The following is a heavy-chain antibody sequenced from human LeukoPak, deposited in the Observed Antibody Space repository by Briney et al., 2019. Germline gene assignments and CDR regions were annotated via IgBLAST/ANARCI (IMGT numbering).Heavy chain of an antibody. J-gene: IGHJ6*03. D-gene: IGHD2-21*01. CDR1: AGSFPNY. CDR3: ATVGVVVPTSMNYYYMHI. Sequence: SETLSLTCTMSAGSFPNYWSWVRQPPGKGLECIAYIYDSGNTIYNASLESRVTASIDRSRKQISLQMSFVTAADTAVYYCATVGVVVPTSMNYYYMHIWGKGTTVTVSS. V-gene: IGHV4-59*01. CDR2: IYDSGNT.